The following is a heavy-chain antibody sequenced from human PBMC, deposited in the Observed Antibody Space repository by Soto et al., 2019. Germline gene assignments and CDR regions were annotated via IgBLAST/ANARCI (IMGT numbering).Heavy chain of an antibody. V-gene: IGHV1-8*01. CDR1: GYTFTSYD. Sequence: ASVKVSCKASGYTFTSYDINWVRQATGQGLGWMGWMNPNSGNTGYAQKFQGRVTMTRNTSISTAYMELSSLRSEDTAVYYCARGGGYYGSGSYYFRYYGMDVWGQGTTVTVSS. CDR3: ARGGGYYGSGSYYFRYYGMDV. CDR2: MNPNSGNT. D-gene: IGHD3-10*01. J-gene: IGHJ6*02.